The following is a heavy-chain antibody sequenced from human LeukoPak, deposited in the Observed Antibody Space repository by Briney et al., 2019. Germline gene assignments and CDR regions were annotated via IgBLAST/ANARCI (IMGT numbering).Heavy chain of an antibody. J-gene: IGHJ6*02. CDR2: TCGSSGTT. CDR1: GFTCSNYA. Sequence: PGGSLRLSCAASGFTCSNYAMSWVRQAPGKGLEWVSVTCGSSGTTYYADSVQGRFTISTDNSKNTLYLQMNSLRAEDTAVYYCAKGTGTTPYYYGMDVWGQGTTVTVFS. D-gene: IGHD1-7*01. V-gene: IGHV3-23*01. CDR3: AKGTGTTPYYYGMDV.